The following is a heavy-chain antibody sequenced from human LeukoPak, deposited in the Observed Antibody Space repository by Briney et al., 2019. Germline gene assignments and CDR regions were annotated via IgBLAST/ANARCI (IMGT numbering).Heavy chain of an antibody. V-gene: IGHV1-69*06. CDR1: GGTFSSYA. CDR2: IIPIFGTA. J-gene: IGHJ3*02. Sequence: SVKVSCKASGGTFSSYAISWVRQAPSQGLEWMGRIIPIFGTANYAQKFQGRVTITADKSTSTAYMELSSLRSEDTAVYYCASRGDWAFDIWGQGTMVTVSS. CDR3: ASRGDWAFDI. D-gene: IGHD2-21*02.